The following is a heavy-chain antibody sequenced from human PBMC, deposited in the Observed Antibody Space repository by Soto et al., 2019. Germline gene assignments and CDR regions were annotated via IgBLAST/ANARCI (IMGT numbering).Heavy chain of an antibody. D-gene: IGHD4-17*01. J-gene: IGHJ4*02. Sequence: PSETLSLTCAVSGGSISSGGYSCNCIRQPPGKGLEWIGYIYHSGSTYYNPSLKRRVTISVDTSKNQFSLKLSSVTAADTAVYYCARGMTTVTTFVYWRQGTLVTVS. CDR1: GGSISSGGYS. CDR3: ARGMTTVTTFVY. V-gene: IGHV4-30-2*01. CDR2: IYHSGST.